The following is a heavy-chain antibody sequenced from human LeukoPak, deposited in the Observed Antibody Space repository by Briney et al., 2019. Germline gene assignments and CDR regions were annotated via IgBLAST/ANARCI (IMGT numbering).Heavy chain of an antibody. V-gene: IGHV1-69*13. CDR2: IIPIFGTA. D-gene: IGHD2-15*01. CDR3: ARDLKAVGYCSGGSCYPGDY. Sequence: AASVKVSCKASGGTFSSYAISWVRQAPGQGLEWMGGIIPIFGTANYAQKFQGRVTITADESTSTAYMELSSLRSEDTAVYYCARDLKAVGYCSGGSCYPGDYWSQGTLVTVSS. J-gene: IGHJ4*02. CDR1: GGTFSSYA.